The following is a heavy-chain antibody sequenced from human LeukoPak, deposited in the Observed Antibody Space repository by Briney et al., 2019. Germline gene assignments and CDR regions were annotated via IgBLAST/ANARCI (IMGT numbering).Heavy chain of an antibody. CDR3: ASDYSDSSGYYSVDY. J-gene: IGHJ4*02. Sequence: SGPTLVKATQTLTLTCTFSGFSLTTSGVGVGWIRQPPGKALEWLALIYWNDDKRYSPSLRSRLTITKDTSKNQVVLTMTNMDPVDTATYYCASDYSDSSGYYSVDYWGQGTLVTVSS. V-gene: IGHV2-5*01. D-gene: IGHD3-22*01. CDR2: IYWNDDK. CDR1: GFSLTTSGVG.